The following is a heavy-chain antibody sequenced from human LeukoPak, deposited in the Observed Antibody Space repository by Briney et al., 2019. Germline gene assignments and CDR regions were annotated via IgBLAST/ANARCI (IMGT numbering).Heavy chain of an antibody. V-gene: IGHV1-46*01. CDR2: INPSGGST. CDR1: GYTFTSYD. D-gene: IGHD3-22*01. CDR3: ARGPYDSSGYYENYFDY. J-gene: IGHJ4*02. Sequence: ASVKVSCKASGYTFTSYDINWVRQAPGQGLEWMGIINPSGGSTSYAQKFQGRVTMTRDTSTSTVYMELSSLRSEDTAVYYCARGPYDSSGYYENYFDYWGQGTLVTVSS.